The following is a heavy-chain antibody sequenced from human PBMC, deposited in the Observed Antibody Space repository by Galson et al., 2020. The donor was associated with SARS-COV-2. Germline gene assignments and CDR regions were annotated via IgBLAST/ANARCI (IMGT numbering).Heavy chain of an antibody. D-gene: IGHD6-19*01. CDR2: ISSSGNTI. CDR1: GFTFSNYE. CDR3: ARWQWLTRGYFDY. J-gene: IGHJ4*02. V-gene: IGHV3-48*03. Sequence: GGSLRLSCAASGFTFSNYEMNWVRQAPGKGLEWISYISSSGNTIFYADSVKGRFTISRDNAKNSLYLQMNSLRTEDTAVYYCARWQWLTRGYFDYWGQGTLVTVSS.